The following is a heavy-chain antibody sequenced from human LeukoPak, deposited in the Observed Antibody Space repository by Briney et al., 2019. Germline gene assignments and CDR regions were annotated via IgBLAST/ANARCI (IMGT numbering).Heavy chain of an antibody. Sequence: SETLSLTCAVYGGSFSGYYWGWIRQPPGKGLEWIGSIYHSGSTYYNPSLKSRVTISVDTSKNQFSLKLSSVTAADTAVYYCARSFGPWLTGWFDPWGQGTLVTVSP. CDR3: ARSFGPWLTGWFDP. CDR1: GGSFSGYY. J-gene: IGHJ5*02. D-gene: IGHD5-18*01. CDR2: IYHSGST. V-gene: IGHV4-38-2*01.